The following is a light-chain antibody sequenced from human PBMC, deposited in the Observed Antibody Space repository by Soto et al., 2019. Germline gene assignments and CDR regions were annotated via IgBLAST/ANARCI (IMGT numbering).Light chain of an antibody. J-gene: IGLJ1*01. CDR3: SSYTGSNFYV. CDR2: EVS. Sequence: QSVLTQPPSASGSPGQPVTISCTGTSSDVGGYNFVSWYQQHPGKAPKLMIYEVSKRPSGVPDRFSGSKSGSTASLTVSGLQAEDEADYYCSSYTGSNFYVFGTGTKLTVL. CDR1: SSDVGGYNF. V-gene: IGLV2-8*01.